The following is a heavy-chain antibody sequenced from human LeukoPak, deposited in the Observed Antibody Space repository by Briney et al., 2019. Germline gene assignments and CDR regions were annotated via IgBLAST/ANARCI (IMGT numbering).Heavy chain of an antibody. D-gene: IGHD3-9*01. CDR1: GFTFSSYA. J-gene: IGHJ6*03. CDR2: ISYDGSNK. CDR3: ARDSAYFDWLTVYYYYYYYMDV. Sequence: GRSLRLSCAASGFTFSSYAMHWVRQAPGKGLEWVAVISYDGSNKYYADSVKGRFTISRDNSKNTLYLQMNSLRAEDTAVYYCARDSAYFDWLTVYYYYYYYMDVWGKGTTVTVSS. V-gene: IGHV3-30*04.